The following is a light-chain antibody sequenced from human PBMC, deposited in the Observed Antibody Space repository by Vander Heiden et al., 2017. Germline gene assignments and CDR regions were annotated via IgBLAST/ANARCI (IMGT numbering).Light chain of an antibody. V-gene: IGKV4-1*01. CDR2: WAS. CDR3: HQYYSIPYT. CDR1: QSVLYSSNNKNY. J-gene: IGKJ2*01. Sequence: DIVMTQSPDSLAVSLGERATIHCKSSQSVLYSSNNKNYLAWYQQKPGQPPKLLIYWASTRESGVPDRFSGSGSGTDFTLTISSLQAEDVAVYSCHQYYSIPYTFGQGTKLEI.